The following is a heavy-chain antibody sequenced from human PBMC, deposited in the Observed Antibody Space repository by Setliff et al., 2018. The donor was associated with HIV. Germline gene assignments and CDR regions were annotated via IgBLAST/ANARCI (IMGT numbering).Heavy chain of an antibody. CDR2: VHDSGSN. V-gene: IGHV4-59*11. Sequence: PSETLSLTCTVSGGSIRNHYWSWIRQPPGKALEWIGYVHDSGSNSYKPSLDSRVTISADTSKNQFSLKLSSVTAADTAVYYCVRDEEAFGELGAFYYMDVWGKGTTVTVS. CDR3: VRDEEAFGELGAFYYMDV. CDR1: GGSIRNHY. D-gene: IGHD3-10*01. J-gene: IGHJ6*03.